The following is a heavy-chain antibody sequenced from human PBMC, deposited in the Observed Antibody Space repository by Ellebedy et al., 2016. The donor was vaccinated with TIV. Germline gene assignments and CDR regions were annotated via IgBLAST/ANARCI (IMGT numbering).Heavy chain of an antibody. CDR1: GFTFSSYG. V-gene: IGHV3-30*03. Sequence: GESLKISXAASGFTFSSYGMHWVRQAPGKGLEWVAVISYDGSNKYYADSVKGRFTISRDNSKNTLYLQMNSLRAEDTAVYYCAQGEQFVPFTYFDCWGQGTLVTVSS. D-gene: IGHD6-6*01. J-gene: IGHJ4*02. CDR2: ISYDGSNK. CDR3: AQGEQFVPFTYFDC.